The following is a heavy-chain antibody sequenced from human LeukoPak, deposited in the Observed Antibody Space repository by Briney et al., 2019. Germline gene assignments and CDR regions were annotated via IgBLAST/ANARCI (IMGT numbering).Heavy chain of an antibody. CDR3: ARRRVVVADFDY. Sequence: SETLSLTCAVYGGSFSGYYWSWIRQPPGKGLEWIGEINHSGSTNYNPSLKSRGTISVDTSKNQFSLKLSSVTAADTAVYYCARRRVVVADFDYWGQGTLVTVSS. CDR2: INHSGST. D-gene: IGHD2-15*01. V-gene: IGHV4-34*01. J-gene: IGHJ4*02. CDR1: GGSFSGYY.